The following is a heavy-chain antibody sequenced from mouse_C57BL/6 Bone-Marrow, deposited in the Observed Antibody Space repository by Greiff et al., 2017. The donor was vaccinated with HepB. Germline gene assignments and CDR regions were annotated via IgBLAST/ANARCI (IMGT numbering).Heavy chain of an antibody. D-gene: IGHD1-1*01. CDR1: GFTFSSYG. V-gene: IGHV5-6*01. Sequence: EVHLVESGGDLVKPGGSLKLSCAASGFTFSSYGMSWVRQTPDKRLEWVATISSGGSYTYYPDSVKGRFTISRDNAKNTLYLQMSSLKSEDTAMYYCARQPGRGGMDYWGQGTSVTVSS. J-gene: IGHJ4*01. CDR2: ISSGGSYT. CDR3: ARQPGRGGMDY.